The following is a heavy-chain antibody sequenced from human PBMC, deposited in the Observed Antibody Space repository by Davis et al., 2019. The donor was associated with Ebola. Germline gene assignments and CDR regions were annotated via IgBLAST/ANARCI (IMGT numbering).Heavy chain of an antibody. V-gene: IGHV3-21*01. Sequence: GESLKISCAASGFTFSSYSMNWVRQAPGKGLEWVSSISSSSSYIYYADSVEGRFTISRDNAKNSLYLQMNSLRAEDTAVYYCAKDFATVTPYYFDYWGQGTLVTVSS. J-gene: IGHJ4*02. CDR3: AKDFATVTPYYFDY. CDR2: ISSSSSYI. CDR1: GFTFSSYS. D-gene: IGHD4-11*01.